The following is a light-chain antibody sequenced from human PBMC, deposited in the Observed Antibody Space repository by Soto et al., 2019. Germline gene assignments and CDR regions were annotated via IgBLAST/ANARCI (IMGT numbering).Light chain of an antibody. CDR1: QSVSSY. V-gene: IGKV3-11*01. Sequence: EIVLTQSPATLSLSPGERATLSCRASQSVSSYLAWYQQKPGQAPRLLIYDASNRATGIPARFSGSGSGPAFTLTISSLEPEDFAVYYCQQRSNWPPLTFGGGTKVEIK. J-gene: IGKJ4*01. CDR2: DAS. CDR3: QQRSNWPPLT.